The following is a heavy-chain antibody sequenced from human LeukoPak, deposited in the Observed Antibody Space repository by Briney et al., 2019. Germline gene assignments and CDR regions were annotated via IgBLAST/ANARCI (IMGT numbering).Heavy chain of an antibody. CDR1: GASISSGGYY. D-gene: IGHD3-10*01. CDR2: IYHSGST. J-gene: IGHJ5*02. CDR3: ARLQGYYYGSASYYNRRDNWFDP. V-gene: IGHV4-30-2*01. Sequence: SETLSLTCTVSGASISSGGYYWSWIRQPPGKGLEWIGYIYHSGSTYYNPSLKSRVTISVDRSKNQFSLKVKSVTAADTAVYYCARLQGYYYGSASYYNRRDNWFDPWGQGTLVTVSS.